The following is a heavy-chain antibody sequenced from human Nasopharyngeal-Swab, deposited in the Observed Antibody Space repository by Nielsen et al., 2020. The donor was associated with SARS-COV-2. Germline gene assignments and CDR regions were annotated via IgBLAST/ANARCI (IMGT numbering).Heavy chain of an antibody. CDR2: IKTKSDGGTT. CDR1: GFTFGDYG. V-gene: IGHV3-15*01. D-gene: IGHD3-3*01. Sequence: GESLKISCTISGFTFGDYGMSWVRQAPGKGLEWVGRIKTKSDGGTTDYAAPVKGRFTISRDDSKTTLYLQMNSLRAEDTAVYYCARDGLDYDFWSAYFMDVWGQGTTVTVSS. CDR3: ARDGLDYDFWSAYFMDV. J-gene: IGHJ6*02.